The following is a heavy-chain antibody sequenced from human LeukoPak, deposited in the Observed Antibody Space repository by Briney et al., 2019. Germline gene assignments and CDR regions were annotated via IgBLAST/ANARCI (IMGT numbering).Heavy chain of an antibody. Sequence: PGRSLRLSCAASGFTFSSYAMHWVRQAPGKGLEWVAFISYDATYKYFADSVKGRFTISRDNFKNTLYLQMNSLRAEDTAVYYCARSERGYTYGYSLFDYWGQGSLVTVSS. CDR1: GFTFSSYA. J-gene: IGHJ4*02. CDR3: ARSERGYTYGYSLFDY. V-gene: IGHV3-30*04. D-gene: IGHD5-18*01. CDR2: ISYDATYK.